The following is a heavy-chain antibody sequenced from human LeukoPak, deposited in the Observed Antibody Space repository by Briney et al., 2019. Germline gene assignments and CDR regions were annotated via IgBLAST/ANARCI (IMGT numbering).Heavy chain of an antibody. V-gene: IGHV4-38-2*02. CDR2: IYHSGST. CDR1: AYSISSGYY. D-gene: IGHD2-2*01. J-gene: IGHJ6*02. Sequence: SETLSLTCSVSAYSISSGYYWGWIRQPPGKGLEWIGSIYHSGSTYYNPSLKSRVTISVDKSKNPFSLKLSSVTAADTAVYYCARDLSGIPAAMWAHYYYYGMDVWGQGTTVTVSS. CDR3: ARDLSGIPAAMWAHYYYYGMDV.